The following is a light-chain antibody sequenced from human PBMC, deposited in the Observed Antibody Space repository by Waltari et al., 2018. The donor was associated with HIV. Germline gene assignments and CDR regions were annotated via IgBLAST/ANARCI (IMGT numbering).Light chain of an antibody. V-gene: IGKV3-15*01. J-gene: IGKJ3*01. CDR1: QNVSTK. CDR3: QQYNSWRFT. CDR2: GAS. Sequence: ETVITQSPGSLSVSPGERLSRSCMASQNVSTKVSWDQQKPGQPPRSIIYGASARATDGPARFSGSGSGTEFNLSIAALRSEDLAVYFCQQYNSWRFTFGPGSKVNIK.